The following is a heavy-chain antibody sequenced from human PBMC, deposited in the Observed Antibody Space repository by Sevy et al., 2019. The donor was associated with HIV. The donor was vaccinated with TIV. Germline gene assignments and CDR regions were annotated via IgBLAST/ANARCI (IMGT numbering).Heavy chain of an antibody. CDR2: INPNSGGT. CDR1: GYTFTIYS. V-gene: IGHV1-2*02. CDR3: ARDLGRAYTYGFNY. J-gene: IGHJ4*02. Sequence: ASVKVSCKASGYTFTIYSMHWVRQAPGQGLEWMGWINPNSGGTNFAQTFQGRVTMTRDTSISTAYMELNRLRSDDTAVYYCARDLGRAYTYGFNYWGQGTLVTVSS. D-gene: IGHD5-18*01.